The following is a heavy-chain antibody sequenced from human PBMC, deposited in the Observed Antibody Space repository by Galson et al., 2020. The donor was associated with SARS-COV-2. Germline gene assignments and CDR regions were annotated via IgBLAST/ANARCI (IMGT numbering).Heavy chain of an antibody. CDR1: GFTFSSYG. CDR3: AREALSFGEGLDV. Sequence: GGSLRLSCAASGFTFSSYGMHWVRQAPGKGLEWVAVIWYDGSNKYYADSVKGRFTISRDNSKNTLYLQMNSLRAEDTAVYYCAREALSFGEGLDVWGQGTTVTVCS. CDR2: IWYDGSNK. D-gene: IGHD3-10*01. V-gene: IGHV3-33*01. J-gene: IGHJ6*02.